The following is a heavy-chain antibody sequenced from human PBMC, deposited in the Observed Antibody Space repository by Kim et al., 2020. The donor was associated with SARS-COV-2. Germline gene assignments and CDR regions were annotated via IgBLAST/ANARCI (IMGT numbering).Heavy chain of an antibody. Sequence: NPSLKSRVTISVDTSKNQFSLKLSSVTAADTAVYYCAREIAAAGTRAFDIWGQGTMVTVSS. V-gene: IGHV4-59*01. D-gene: IGHD6-13*01. J-gene: IGHJ3*02. CDR3: AREIAAAGTRAFDI.